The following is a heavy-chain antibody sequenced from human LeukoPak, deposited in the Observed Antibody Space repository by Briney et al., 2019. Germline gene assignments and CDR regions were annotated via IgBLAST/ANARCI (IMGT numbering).Heavy chain of an antibody. CDR2: INHSGST. Sequence: SETLSLTCAVYGGSFSGYYWSWIRQPPGNGLEWIGEINHSGSTNYNPSLKSRVTISVDTSKNQFSLKLSSVTAADTAVYYCARESSAARPFDYWGQGTLVTVSS. CDR1: GGSFSGYY. J-gene: IGHJ4*02. V-gene: IGHV4-34*01. CDR3: ARESSAARPFDY. D-gene: IGHD6-6*01.